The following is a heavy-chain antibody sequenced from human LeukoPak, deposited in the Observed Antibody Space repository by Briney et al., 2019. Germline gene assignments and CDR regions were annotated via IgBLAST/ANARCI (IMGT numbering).Heavy chain of an antibody. D-gene: IGHD3-3*01. V-gene: IGHV3-30*02. CDR3: AKDQDYDFEHLDY. CDR2: IRYDGSNK. J-gene: IGHJ4*02. CDR1: GFTFSNFG. Sequence: PGGSLRLSCAASGFTFSNFGMHWVRQAPGKGLEWVAFIRYDGSNKYYADSVKGRFTISRDNSKNTLYLQMNSLRAEDTAVYYCAKDQDYDFEHLDYWGQGTLVTVSS.